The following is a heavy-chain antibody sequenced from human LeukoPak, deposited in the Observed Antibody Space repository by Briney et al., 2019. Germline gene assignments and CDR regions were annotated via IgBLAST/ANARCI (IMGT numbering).Heavy chain of an antibody. CDR1: EYTFISYY. Sequence: GASVKVSCKASEYTFISYYMHWVRQAPGQGLEWMGVINPSGGSTSYAQQLQGRVTMTRDTSTSTVYMELSSLRSEDTAVYYCTRYHTNYFDYWGQGTLVTVSS. D-gene: IGHD1-26*01. CDR3: TRYHTNYFDY. V-gene: IGHV1-46*01. J-gene: IGHJ4*02. CDR2: INPSGGST.